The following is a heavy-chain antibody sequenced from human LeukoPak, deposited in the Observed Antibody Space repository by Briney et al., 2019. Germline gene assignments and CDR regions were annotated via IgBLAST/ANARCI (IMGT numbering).Heavy chain of an antibody. CDR2: IYYSGST. Sequence: SETLSLTCTVSGGSISSSSYYWGWIRQPPGKGLEWIGSIYYSGSTYYNPSLKSRVTISVDTSKNQFSLKLSSVTAADTAVYYCARDDDQLDVWGKGTTVTISS. CDR3: ARDDDQLDV. V-gene: IGHV4-39*07. CDR1: GGSISSSSYY. J-gene: IGHJ6*04.